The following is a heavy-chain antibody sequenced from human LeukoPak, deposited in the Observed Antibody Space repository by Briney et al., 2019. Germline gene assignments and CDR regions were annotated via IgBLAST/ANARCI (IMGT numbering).Heavy chain of an antibody. CDR3: ARTVCSSTSCWFDY. V-gene: IGHV4-59*01. CDR2: IYYSGST. CDR1: GGSISSYY. Sequence: SETLSLTCTVSGGSISSYYWSWIRQPPGKGLEWIGYIYYSGSTNYNPSLKSRVTISVDTSKNQFSLKLSSVTAADTAVYYCARTVCSSTSCWFDYWGQGTQVSVSS. J-gene: IGHJ4*02. D-gene: IGHD2-2*01.